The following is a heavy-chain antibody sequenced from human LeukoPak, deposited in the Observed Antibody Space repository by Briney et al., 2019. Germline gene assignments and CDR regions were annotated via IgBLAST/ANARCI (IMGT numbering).Heavy chain of an antibody. D-gene: IGHD2-15*01. Sequence: PGGSLRLSCAASGFTFSSYSINWVRQAPGKGLEWVSSISSSSSYIYYADSVKGRFTISRDNAKNSLYLQMNSLRAEDTAVYYCARVSPARILGYCSGGSCYSFDYWGQGTLVTVSS. CDR3: ARVSPARILGYCSGGSCYSFDY. V-gene: IGHV3-21*01. CDR2: ISSSSSYI. J-gene: IGHJ4*02. CDR1: GFTFSSYS.